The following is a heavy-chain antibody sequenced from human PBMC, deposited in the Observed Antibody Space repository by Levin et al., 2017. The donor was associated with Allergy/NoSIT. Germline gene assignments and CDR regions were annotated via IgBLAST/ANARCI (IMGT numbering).Heavy chain of an antibody. V-gene: IGHV3-11*01. J-gene: IGHJ2*01. CDR3: AKDAPPKSSGKHWFFDL. CDR1: GFTFSDSY. Sequence: GGSLRLSCAASGFTASGFTFSDSYMTWIRQTPGKGLEWVSYISSSGNTIDYADSVKGRFTIARDNAKNSLYLQMNNLRAEDTAVEYCAKDAPPKSSGKHWFFDLWGRGTLVTVSS. CDR2: ISSSGNTI.